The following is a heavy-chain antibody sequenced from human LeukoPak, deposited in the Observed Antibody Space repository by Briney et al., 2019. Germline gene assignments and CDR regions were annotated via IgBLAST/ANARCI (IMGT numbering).Heavy chain of an antibody. D-gene: IGHD3-3*01. J-gene: IGHJ3*02. CDR2: ISYHGGNE. CDR1: GFTFSSYG. V-gene: IGHV3-30*19. CDR3: ARDLFDGSGYYIRDTFDI. Sequence: PGGSLRLSCAASGFTFSSYGMHWVRQAPGKGLEWVAVISYHGGNEFYADSVKGRFTISRDNAKDTLYLQMNSLRTEDTAVYYCARDLFDGSGYYIRDTFDIWGQGTMVTVSS.